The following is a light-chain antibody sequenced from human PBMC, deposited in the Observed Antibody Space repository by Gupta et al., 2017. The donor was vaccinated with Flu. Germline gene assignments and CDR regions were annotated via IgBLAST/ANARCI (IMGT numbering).Light chain of an antibody. CDR3: HQSSDLPWT. J-gene: IGKJ1*01. CDR1: QNIGGA. V-gene: IGKV6-21*01. Sequence: EIVLTQSPDFQSVTPKERVTITCRASQNIGGALHWYQQKPDQSPKVLIKYASQSFSGVPSRFSGSGSGTDFTLTINGLETEDAATYYCHQSSDLPWTFRHGAKVEIK. CDR2: YAS.